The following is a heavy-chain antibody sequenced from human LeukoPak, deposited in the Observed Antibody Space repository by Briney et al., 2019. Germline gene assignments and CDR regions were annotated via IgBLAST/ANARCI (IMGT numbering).Heavy chain of an antibody. CDR2: VTRSSDST. CDR1: GFTFSVHA. Sequence: GGSLRLSCAASGFTFSVHAMSWVRQAPGKGLDWVSSVTRSSDSTYYADSVKGRFTVSRDNAKNSLYLQMNSLRAEDTAVYYCARGRYSGSYLVDYWGQGTLVTVSS. CDR3: ARGRYSGSYLVDY. V-gene: IGHV3-23*01. J-gene: IGHJ4*02. D-gene: IGHD1-26*01.